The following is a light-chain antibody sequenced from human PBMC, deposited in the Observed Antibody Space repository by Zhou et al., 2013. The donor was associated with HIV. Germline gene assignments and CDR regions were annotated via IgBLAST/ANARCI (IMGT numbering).Light chain of an antibody. V-gene: IGKV3D-15*01. CDR2: DAS. CDR1: QSLSNN. J-gene: IGKJ1*01. CDR3: QQYGDAPRT. Sequence: EIVMTQSPVSLSKSPGDSATLTCWASQSLSNNLAWYQQKPDQAPRLVIFDASTRAAGVPDRFTGSASGTDFTLTITNLEPLDFAVYFCQQYGDAPRTFGQGTMVELK.